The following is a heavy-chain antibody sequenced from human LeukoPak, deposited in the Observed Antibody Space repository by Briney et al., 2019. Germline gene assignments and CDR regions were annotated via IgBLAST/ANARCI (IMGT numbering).Heavy chain of an antibody. CDR3: ARGHSGWYDY. CDR1: GFTFDDYG. D-gene: IGHD6-19*01. J-gene: IGHJ4*02. CDR2: ISGSGGST. Sequence: GGSLSLSCAASGFTFDDYGMSWVRQAPGKGLEWVSAISGSGGSTYYADSVKGRFTISRDNSKDTLYLQMNSLRAEDTAVYYCARGHSGWYDYWGQGTLVTVSS. V-gene: IGHV3-23*01.